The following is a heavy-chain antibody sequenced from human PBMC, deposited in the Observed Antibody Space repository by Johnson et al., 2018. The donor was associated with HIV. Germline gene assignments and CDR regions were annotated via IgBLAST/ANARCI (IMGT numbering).Heavy chain of an antibody. Sequence: VQLVESGGGVVRPGGSLRLSCAASGFTFDDYGMSWVRQAPGTGLEWVSGINWNGGSTGYADSVKGRFTISRDNAKKSLFLQMNRRRADDTALYYCARGRDSSGNGGAFDIWGQGTMVTVSS. CDR1: GFTFDDYG. CDR2: INWNGGST. V-gene: IGHV3-20*04. D-gene: IGHD1-26*01. CDR3: ARGRDSSGNGGAFDI. J-gene: IGHJ3*02.